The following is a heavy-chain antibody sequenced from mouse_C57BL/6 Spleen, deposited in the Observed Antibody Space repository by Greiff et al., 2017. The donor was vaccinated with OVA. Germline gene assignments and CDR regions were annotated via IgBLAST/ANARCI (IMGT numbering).Heavy chain of an antibody. Sequence: QVQLQQPGAELVRPGTSVKLSCKASGYTFTSYWMHWVKQRPGQGLEWIGEIDPSDSYTNYNQKFKGKATLTVDTSSSTAYMQLSSLTSEDSAVYYCARGDSLDYWGQGTTLTVSS. D-gene: IGHD2-12*01. CDR2: IDPSDSYT. CDR3: ARGDSLDY. V-gene: IGHV1-59*01. CDR1: GYTFTSYW. J-gene: IGHJ2*01.